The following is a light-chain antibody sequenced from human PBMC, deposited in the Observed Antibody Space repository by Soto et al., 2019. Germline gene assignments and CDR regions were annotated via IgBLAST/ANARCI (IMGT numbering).Light chain of an antibody. CDR1: QSVSSSY. J-gene: IGKJ1*01. Sequence: EIVLTQSPGTLSLSPGERATLSSRASQSVSSSYLAWYQQKPGQAARLLIYGASSRATGIPDRFSGSGSGTDFTLTISRLEPEDFAVYYCQQYGSSPPTFGEGTKVDIK. CDR2: GAS. CDR3: QQYGSSPPT. V-gene: IGKV3-20*01.